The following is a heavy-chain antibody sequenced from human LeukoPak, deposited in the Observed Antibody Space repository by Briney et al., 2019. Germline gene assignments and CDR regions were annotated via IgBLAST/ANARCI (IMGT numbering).Heavy chain of an antibody. CDR3: ARPAARGYSYGLDF. Sequence: SETLSLTCTVSGGSISHYYWSWIRQPPGKGLEWIGYIYYNGNTYYNPSLRGRVTISLDTSKNQVSLNLRFVTAADTAVYYCARPAARGYSYGLDFWGQGTMVTVSS. CDR2: IYYNGNT. D-gene: IGHD5-18*01. J-gene: IGHJ3*01. CDR1: GGSISHYY. V-gene: IGHV4-59*01.